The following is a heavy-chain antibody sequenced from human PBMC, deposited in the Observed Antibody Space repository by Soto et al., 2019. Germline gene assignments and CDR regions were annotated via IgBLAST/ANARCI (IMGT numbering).Heavy chain of an antibody. V-gene: IGHV1-8*01. J-gene: IGHJ4*02. CDR2: MNPNSGNT. CDR1: GYTFTSYD. Sequence: ASVKVSCKASGYTFTSYDINWVRQATGQGFEWMGWMNPNSGNTGYAQKFQGRVTMTRNTSISTAYMELSSLRSEDTAVYYCARAGPRSYCSGGSCYDYWGQGTLFTVSS. D-gene: IGHD2-15*01. CDR3: ARAGPRSYCSGGSCYDY.